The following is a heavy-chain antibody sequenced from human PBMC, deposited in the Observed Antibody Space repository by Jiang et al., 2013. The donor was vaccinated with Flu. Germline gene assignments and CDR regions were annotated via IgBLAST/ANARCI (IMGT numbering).Heavy chain of an antibody. CDR2: IDPSDSYT. Sequence: GAEVKKPGESLRISCKGSGYSFTSYWISWVRQMPGKGLEWMGRIDPSDSYTNYSPSFQGHVTISADKSISTAYLQWSSLKASDTAMYYYARRGYNWNDEGAAFDIWGQGTMVTVSS. J-gene: IGHJ3*02. V-gene: IGHV5-10-1*01. CDR3: ARRGYNWNDEGAAFDI. CDR1: GYSFTSYW. D-gene: IGHD1-1*01.